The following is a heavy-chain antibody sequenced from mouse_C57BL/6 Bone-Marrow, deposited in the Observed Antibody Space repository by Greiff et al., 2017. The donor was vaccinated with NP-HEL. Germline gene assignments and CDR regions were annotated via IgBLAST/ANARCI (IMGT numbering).Heavy chain of an antibody. Sequence: EVHLVESGGGLVKPGGSLKLSCAASGFTFSDYGMHWVRQAPEKGLEWVAYISSGSSTIYYADTVKGRFTISRDNAKNTLFLQMTSLRSEDTAMYYCARNPSLLYYAMDDWGQGTSVTVSS. CDR2: ISSGSSTI. D-gene: IGHD2-10*01. J-gene: IGHJ4*01. V-gene: IGHV5-17*01. CDR3: ARNPSLLYYAMDD. CDR1: GFTFSDYG.